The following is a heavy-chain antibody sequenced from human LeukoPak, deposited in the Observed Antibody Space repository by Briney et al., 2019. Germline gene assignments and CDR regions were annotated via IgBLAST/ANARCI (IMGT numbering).Heavy chain of an antibody. CDR3: ARDLERITIFGVGYPDY. CDR2: ISSSSSYI. D-gene: IGHD3-3*01. Sequence: GGSLRLSCAASGFTFSSYSMNWVRQAPGKGLEWVSSISSSSSYIYYADSVKGRFTISRDDAKNSLYLQMNSLRAEDTAVYYCARDLERITIFGVGYPDYWGQGTLVTVSS. J-gene: IGHJ4*02. V-gene: IGHV3-21*01. CDR1: GFTFSSYS.